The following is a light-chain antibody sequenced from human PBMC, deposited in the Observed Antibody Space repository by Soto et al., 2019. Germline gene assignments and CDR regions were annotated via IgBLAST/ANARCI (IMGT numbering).Light chain of an antibody. CDR1: QSIGSN. Sequence: EIVMTQSPATLSVSPGERATLSCRASQSIGSNLAWYLQKPGQAPTLLIYAASTRATGFPARFSGSGSGTEFTLSISTLQSEDFAIYYCQQYYTWPLTFGGGTKVEI. J-gene: IGKJ4*01. CDR2: AAS. CDR3: QQYYTWPLT. V-gene: IGKV3-15*01.